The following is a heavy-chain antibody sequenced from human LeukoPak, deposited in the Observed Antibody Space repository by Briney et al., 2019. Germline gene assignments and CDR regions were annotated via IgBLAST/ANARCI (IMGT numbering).Heavy chain of an antibody. CDR1: GFAFSTYP. D-gene: IGHD4-17*01. CDR2: ISYDGSNK. J-gene: IGHJ4*02. CDR3: ASRHYDFGYY. V-gene: IGHV3-30*04. Sequence: GRSLRLSCAASGFAFSTYPVHWVRQAPGKGLEWVAVISYDGSNKYYADSVKGRFTISRDNSKNTLYLQMNSLRAEDTAIYYCASRHYDFGYYWGQGTLVTVSS.